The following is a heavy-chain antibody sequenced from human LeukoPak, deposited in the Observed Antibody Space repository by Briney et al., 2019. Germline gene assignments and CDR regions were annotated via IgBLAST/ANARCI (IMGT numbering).Heavy chain of an antibody. V-gene: IGHV3-11*01. J-gene: IGHJ4*02. CDR2: ISSSGSTI. CDR1: GFTFSDYY. D-gene: IGHD3-3*01. Sequence: PGGSLRLSCAASGFTFSDYYMSWIRQAPGKGLEWFAYISSSGSTIYYADSVKGRFTISRDNAKNSLYLQMTRLRPENTSVYYCALRCSGYYGYWGQGTLVTVSS. CDR3: ALRCSGYYGY.